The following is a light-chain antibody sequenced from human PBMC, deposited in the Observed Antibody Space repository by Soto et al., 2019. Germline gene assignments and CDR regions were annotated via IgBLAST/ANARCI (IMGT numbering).Light chain of an antibody. CDR2: RNN. V-gene: IGLV1-47*01. CDR1: SSNIGTNY. J-gene: IGLJ1*01. CDR3: SGWDDSLRGLV. Sequence: QSVLTQSPSTSGTPGQRVTISCSGGSSNIGTNYVYWYQHLPGTAPKLLIYRNNQRPSGVPDRFSGSKSGTTASLAISGLRSEDEADYYCSGWDDSLRGLVFGTGTKLTVL.